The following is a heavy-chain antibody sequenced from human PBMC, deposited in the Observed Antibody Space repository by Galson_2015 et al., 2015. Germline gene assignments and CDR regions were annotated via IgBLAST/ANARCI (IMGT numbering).Heavy chain of an antibody. CDR1: GFTVSSNY. Sequence: SLRLSCAASGFTVSSNYMSWVRQAPGKGLEWVSVIYSGGSTYYADSVKGRFTISRDNSKNTLYLQMNSLRAEDTAVYYCARGCYPRERELPILCSGGQGTLVTVSS. CDR3: ARGCYPRERELPILCS. CDR2: IYSGGST. D-gene: IGHD1-26*01. J-gene: IGHJ4*02. V-gene: IGHV3-53*01.